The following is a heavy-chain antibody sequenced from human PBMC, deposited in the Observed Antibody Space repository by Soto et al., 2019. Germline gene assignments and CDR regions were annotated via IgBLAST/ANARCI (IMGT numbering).Heavy chain of an antibody. CDR3: ARDRSPPMFPPGDAFDI. Sequence: SQTLSLTCAISGDSVSSNSATWDWIRQSPSRGLEWLGRTYYRSKWYNDYAVSVKSRITINPDTSKNQFSLQLNSVTPEDTAVYYCARDRSPPMFPPGDAFDIWGQGTMVTVSS. V-gene: IGHV6-1*01. CDR2: TYYRSKWYN. J-gene: IGHJ3*02. CDR1: GDSVSSNSAT. D-gene: IGHD3-10*01.